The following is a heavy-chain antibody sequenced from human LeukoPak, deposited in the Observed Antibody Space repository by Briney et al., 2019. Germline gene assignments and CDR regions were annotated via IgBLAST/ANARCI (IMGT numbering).Heavy chain of an antibody. V-gene: IGHV4-39*07. CDR1: GGCISSRSYY. CDR2: IYYSGST. D-gene: IGHD2-8*01. CDR3: ARGNIVLMVYAILY. J-gene: IGHJ4*02. Sequence: SETLSLTCTVSGGCISSRSYYWGWIRQPPGKGLEWIGGIYYSGSTYYNPSLKSRVTISVDTSKNQFSLKLSSVTAADTAVYYCARGNIVLMVYAILYWGQGTLVTVSS.